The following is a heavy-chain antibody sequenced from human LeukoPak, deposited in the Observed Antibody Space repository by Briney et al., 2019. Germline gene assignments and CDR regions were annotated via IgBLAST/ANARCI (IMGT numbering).Heavy chain of an antibody. CDR1: GFTFSDYY. CDR3: ARQGSRNYFDY. CDR2: ISSSSYT. V-gene: IGHV3-11*03. D-gene: IGHD2-2*01. J-gene: IGHJ4*02. Sequence: GGPLRLSCAASGFTFSDYYMSWIRQAPGKGLEWVSYISSSSYTNYADSVKGRFTISRDNAKNSLYLQMNSLRAEDTAVYYCARQGSRNYFDYWGQGTLVTVSS.